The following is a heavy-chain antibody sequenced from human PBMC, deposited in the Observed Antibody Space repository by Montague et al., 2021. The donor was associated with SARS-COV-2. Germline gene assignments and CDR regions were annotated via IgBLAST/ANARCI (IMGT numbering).Heavy chain of an antibody. Sequence: SETLSLTCTVSGGSISSYYWNWIRQSPGKGLEWIGYTYYSGSTKYNPSFKSRVTMLVDTSKRQMSLRLNSVTAADTAVYYCAGDRGRFWHFDLWGRGTLVTVS. D-gene: IGHD5-12*01. CDR1: GGSISSYY. CDR3: AGDRGRFWHFDL. V-gene: IGHV4-59*01. CDR2: TYYSGST. J-gene: IGHJ2*01.